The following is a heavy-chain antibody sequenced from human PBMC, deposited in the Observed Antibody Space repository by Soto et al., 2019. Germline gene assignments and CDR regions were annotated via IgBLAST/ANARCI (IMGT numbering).Heavy chain of an antibody. Sequence: QVQLVQSGAEVKKPGSSVKVSCKASGGTFSSYAISWVRQAPGQGLEWMGGIIPIFGTANYAQKFQGRVTITADESTSIAYMELSSLRSEDTAVYYCAREESIAAAGTAYYYGMDVWGQGTTVTVSS. J-gene: IGHJ6*02. CDR3: AREESIAAAGTAYYYGMDV. V-gene: IGHV1-69*12. CDR2: IIPIFGTA. CDR1: GGTFSSYA. D-gene: IGHD6-13*01.